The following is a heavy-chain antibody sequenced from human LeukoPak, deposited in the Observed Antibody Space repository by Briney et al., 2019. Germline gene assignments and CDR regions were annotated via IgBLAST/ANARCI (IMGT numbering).Heavy chain of an antibody. J-gene: IGHJ4*02. V-gene: IGHV3-23*01. CDR3: APRDVPYLV. CDR1: GFTVSSNY. Sequence: GGSLRLSCAASGFTVSSNYMSWVRQAPGKGLEWVSAISGSGGSTYYADSVKGRFTISRDNSKNTLYLQMNSLRAEDTAVYYCAPRDVPYLVWGQGTLVTVSS. D-gene: IGHD5-24*01. CDR2: ISGSGGST.